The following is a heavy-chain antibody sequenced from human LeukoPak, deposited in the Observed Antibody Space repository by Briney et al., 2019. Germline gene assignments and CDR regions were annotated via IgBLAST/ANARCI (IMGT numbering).Heavy chain of an antibody. CDR1: GGSISSYY. CDR2: IYYSGST. V-gene: IGHV4-59*01. J-gene: IGHJ4*02. D-gene: IGHD3-9*01. Sequence: PSETLSLTCTVSGGSISSYYWSWIRQPPGKGLEWIGYIYYSGSTNYNPSLKSRVTISVDTSKNQFSLKLSTVTAAYTAVYYCARYPYQYYFDYWGQGTLVTVSS. CDR3: ARYPYQYYFDY.